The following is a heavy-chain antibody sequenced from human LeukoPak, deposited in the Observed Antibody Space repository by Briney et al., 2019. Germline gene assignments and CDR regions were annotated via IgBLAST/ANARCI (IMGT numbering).Heavy chain of an antibody. CDR1: GYTFTGYY. CDR2: INPNSGGT. Sequence: ASVKVSCKASGYTFTGYYMHWVRQAPGRGLEWMGWINPNSGGTNYAQKFQGRVTMTRDTSISTAYMELSRLRSDDTAVYYCARWVTMIVGHYGMDVWGQGTTVTVFS. V-gene: IGHV1-2*02. J-gene: IGHJ6*02. CDR3: ARWVTMIVGHYGMDV. D-gene: IGHD3-22*01.